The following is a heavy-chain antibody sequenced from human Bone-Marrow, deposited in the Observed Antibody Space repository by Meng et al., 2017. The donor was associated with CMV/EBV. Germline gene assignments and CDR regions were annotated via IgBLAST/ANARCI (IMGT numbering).Heavy chain of an antibody. J-gene: IGHJ6*02. CDR2: VSYDGKNK. Sequence: GGSLRLSCAASGFTFMSYAMHWVRQTPGKGLEWVAVVSYDGKNKYYADSVKGRFTISRDNSKSTLYLQMNSLRAEDTAVYYCARDRMIVLGYGMDVWGQGTTVTVS. D-gene: IGHD3-22*01. CDR3: ARDRMIVLGYGMDV. V-gene: IGHV3-30*04. CDR1: GFTFMSYA.